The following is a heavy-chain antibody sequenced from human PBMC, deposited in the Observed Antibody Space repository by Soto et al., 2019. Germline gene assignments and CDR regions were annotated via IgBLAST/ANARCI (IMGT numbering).Heavy chain of an antibody. Sequence: ASVKVSCKASGYTFTSYGISWVRQAPGQGLEWMGWISAYNGNTNYAQKLQGRVTMTTDTSTSTAYMELRSLRSDDTAVYYCARCDSYGSHSGFGELFRYYGMDAWGQGTTVTVSS. V-gene: IGHV1-18*01. CDR2: ISAYNGNT. D-gene: IGHD3-10*01. CDR1: GYTFTSYG. CDR3: ARCDSYGSHSGFGELFRYYGMDA. J-gene: IGHJ6*02.